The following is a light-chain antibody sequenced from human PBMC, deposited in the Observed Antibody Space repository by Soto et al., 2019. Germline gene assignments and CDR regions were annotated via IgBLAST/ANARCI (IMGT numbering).Light chain of an antibody. CDR3: QQYNNWPPGT. J-gene: IGKJ4*01. Sequence: EIVMTQSPATLSASPGERATLSCRASQSVSSNLAWYQQKPGQAPRLLIYGASTRATGIPARVSGSGSGTEFTLTISSLQSEDLAVYYCQQYNNWPPGTFGGGTKVEIK. CDR2: GAS. V-gene: IGKV3-15*01. CDR1: QSVSSN.